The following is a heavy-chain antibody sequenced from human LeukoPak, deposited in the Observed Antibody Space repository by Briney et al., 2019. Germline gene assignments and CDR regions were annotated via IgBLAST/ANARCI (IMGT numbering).Heavy chain of an antibody. CDR2: ISGSGGST. CDR3: ARAHYSGSGSPRDYYYYGMDV. D-gene: IGHD3-10*01. J-gene: IGHJ6*02. V-gene: IGHV3-23*01. Sequence: GGSLRLSCAASGLTFSSYAMSWVRQAPGKGLEWVSSISGSGGSTYYADSVKGRFTISRDNAKNSLYLQMNSLRAEDTAVSYCARAHYSGSGSPRDYYYYGMDVWGQGTTVTVSS. CDR1: GLTFSSYA.